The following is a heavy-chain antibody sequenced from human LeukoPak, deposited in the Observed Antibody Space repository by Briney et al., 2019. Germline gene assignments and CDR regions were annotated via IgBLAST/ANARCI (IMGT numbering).Heavy chain of an antibody. J-gene: IGHJ4*02. D-gene: IGHD3-10*01. CDR3: AREKKGPYGSGSYLDY. CDR2: ISYDGSNK. V-gene: IGHV3-30*04. Sequence: GGSLRLSCAASGFTFSSYAMHWVCQAPGKGLEWVAVISYDGSNKYYADSVKGRFTISRDNSKNTLYLQMNSLRAEDTAVYYCAREKKGPYGSGSYLDYWGQGTLVTVSS. CDR1: GFTFSSYA.